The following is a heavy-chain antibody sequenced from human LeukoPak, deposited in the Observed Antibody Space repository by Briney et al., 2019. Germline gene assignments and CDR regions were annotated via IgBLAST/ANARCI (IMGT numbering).Heavy chain of an antibody. V-gene: IGHV1-18*01. CDR1: GYTFTSYG. CDR2: ISAYNGNT. CDR3: ARGHKDIVVVPAALTMDY. Sequence: AASVKVSCKASGYTFTSYGISWVRQAPGQGLEWMGWISAYNGNTNYAQKLQGRVTMTTDTSTSTAYMELRSLRSDDTAVYYCARGHKDIVVVPAALTMDYWGQGTLVTVSS. D-gene: IGHD2-2*01. J-gene: IGHJ4*02.